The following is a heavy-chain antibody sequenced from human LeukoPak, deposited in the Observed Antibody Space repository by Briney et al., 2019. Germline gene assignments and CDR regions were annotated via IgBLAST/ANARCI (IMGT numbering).Heavy chain of an antibody. CDR1: GFTFSSYA. J-gene: IGHJ4*02. D-gene: IGHD2-8*02. V-gene: IGHV3-23*01. CDR3: ARGGRTGDFDY. Sequence: GGSLLLSCAASGFTFSSYAMSWVRQAPGKGLEWLSAISGSGGSRYYSGSLKGRFTISRDNSKSTLYLQMTSLRAEDTAVYYCARGGRTGDFDYWGQGTLVTVSS. CDR2: ISGSGGSR.